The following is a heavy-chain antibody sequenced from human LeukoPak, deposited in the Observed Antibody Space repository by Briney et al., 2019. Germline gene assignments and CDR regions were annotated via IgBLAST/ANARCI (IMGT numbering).Heavy chain of an antibody. Sequence: SETLSLTCTVSGGSISSGGYYWSWIRQHPGKGLEWIGYIYYSGSTYYNLSLKSRVTISVDTSKNQFSLKLSSVTAADTAVYYCARGYWAHGMNVWGPGTTVTVSS. CDR3: ARGYWAHGMNV. CDR2: IYYSGST. D-gene: IGHD6-13*01. CDR1: GGSISSGGYY. J-gene: IGHJ6*02. V-gene: IGHV4-31*03.